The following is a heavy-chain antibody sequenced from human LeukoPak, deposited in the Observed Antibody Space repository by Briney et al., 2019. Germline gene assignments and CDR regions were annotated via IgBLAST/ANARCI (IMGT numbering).Heavy chain of an antibody. CDR1: GVSISSYY. J-gene: IGHJ6*03. CDR3: VRLAPYYYYYMDV. V-gene: IGHV4-59*01. D-gene: IGHD5-12*01. CDR2: IYYSGST. Sequence: SETLSLTCTVSGVSISSYYWSWIRQPPGKGLEWIGYIYYSGSTNYNPSLKSRVTISVDTSKNQFSLKLSSVTAADTAVYYCVRLAPYYYYYMDVWGKGTTVTVSS.